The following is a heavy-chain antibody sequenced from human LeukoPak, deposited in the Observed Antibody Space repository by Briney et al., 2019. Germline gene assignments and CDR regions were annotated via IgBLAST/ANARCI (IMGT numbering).Heavy chain of an antibody. CDR2: MYYSGST. CDR3: ARPYYYDSRIDP. D-gene: IGHD3-22*01. Sequence: SETLSLTCTVSGGFIGSGDYYWSWIRQPPGKGLEWIAYMYYSGSTYYSPSLKSRVTMSADTSKNQLSLKLSSVTAADTAVYYCARPYYYDSRIDPWGQGILVTVSS. J-gene: IGHJ5*02. CDR1: GGFIGSGDYY. V-gene: IGHV4-30-4*01.